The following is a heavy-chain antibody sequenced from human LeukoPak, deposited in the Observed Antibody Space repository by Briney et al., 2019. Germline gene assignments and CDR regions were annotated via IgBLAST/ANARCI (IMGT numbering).Heavy chain of an antibody. CDR3: ARGVAAAGFYSFDY. CDR1: GGSISSSSYY. Sequence: KASETLSLTCTVSGGSISSSSYYWGWIRQPPGKGLEWIGSIYYSGSTYYNPSLKSRVTMSVDTSKNQFSLKLSSVTAADTAVYYCARGVAAAGFYSFDYWGQGTLVTVSS. D-gene: IGHD6-13*01. CDR2: IYYSGST. J-gene: IGHJ4*02. V-gene: IGHV4-39*01.